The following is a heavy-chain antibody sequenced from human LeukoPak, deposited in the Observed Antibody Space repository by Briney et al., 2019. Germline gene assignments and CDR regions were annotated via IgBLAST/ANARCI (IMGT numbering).Heavy chain of an antibody. Sequence: SETLSLTCTVSGGSISSYYWSWIRQPPGKGRERIGYLYYSGGTNYNPSLKRRVTISVDTSKNLYSLKLSSVTAADTAVYYCAREGEGIAVAWDAFDIWGQGTMVTVSS. J-gene: IGHJ3*02. CDR2: LYYSGGT. CDR3: AREGEGIAVAWDAFDI. V-gene: IGHV4-59*01. CDR1: GGSISSYY. D-gene: IGHD6-19*01.